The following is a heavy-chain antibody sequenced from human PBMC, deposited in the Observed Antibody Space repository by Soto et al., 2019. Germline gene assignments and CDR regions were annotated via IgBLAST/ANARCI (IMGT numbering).Heavy chain of an antibody. CDR2: IKQDGSEK. J-gene: IGHJ4*02. V-gene: IGHV3-7*01. CDR1: GFTFSSYW. D-gene: IGHD3-16*02. Sequence: EVQLVESGGGLVQPGGSLRLSCAASGFTFSSYWMSWVRQAPGKGLEWVANIKQDGSEKYYVASVKGRFTISRDNAKNSLYLQMNRLRAEDTAVYYCARGVHNDYIWGSYRLALDYWGQGTLVTVSS. CDR3: ARGVHNDYIWGSYRLALDY.